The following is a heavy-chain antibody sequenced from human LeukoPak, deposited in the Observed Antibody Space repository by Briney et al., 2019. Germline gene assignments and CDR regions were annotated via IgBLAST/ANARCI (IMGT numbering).Heavy chain of an antibody. Sequence: SETLSLTCTVSGGSISSYYWSWIRQPPGKGLEWIGYIYYSGSTNYNPSLKSRVTISVDTSKNQFSLKLSSVTAADTAVYYCARLGNAAVANPPHWGQGTLVTVSP. D-gene: IGHD6-19*01. CDR2: IYYSGST. V-gene: IGHV4-59*01. CDR3: ARLGNAAVANPPH. J-gene: IGHJ1*01. CDR1: GGSISSYY.